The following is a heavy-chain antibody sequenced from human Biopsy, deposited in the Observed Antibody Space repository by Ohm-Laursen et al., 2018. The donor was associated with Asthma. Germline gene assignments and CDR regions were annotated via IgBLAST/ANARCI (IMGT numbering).Heavy chain of an antibody. Sequence: SDTLSLTCPVSPGSINDYYWNWIRQFPGKGLEWIGYVHSSGSTRFNPSLKSRVTVSVDMSVDQVSLKLSSVSAADTAIYYCARATSTWSQSGPHFFDHWGPGTLVTVSS. J-gene: IGHJ5*02. CDR2: VHSSGST. CDR3: ARATSTWSQSGPHFFDH. V-gene: IGHV4-59*07. D-gene: IGHD6-13*01. CDR1: PGSINDYY.